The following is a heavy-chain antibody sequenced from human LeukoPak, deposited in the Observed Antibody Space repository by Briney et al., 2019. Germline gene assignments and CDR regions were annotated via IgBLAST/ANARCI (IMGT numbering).Heavy chain of an antibody. V-gene: IGHV4-4*07. CDR1: GGSLSSYY. D-gene: IGHD3-3*01. Sequence: SETLSLTCPVSGGSLSSYYWSWIRPPAGKGLAWIGRICTSGSTNYNPPLNSRVTMSVDTSKNQFSLKLSSVTAADTAVYYCARDHYDFWSGYYTFDYWGQGTLVTVSS. J-gene: IGHJ4*02. CDR3: ARDHYDFWSGYYTFDY. CDR2: ICTSGST.